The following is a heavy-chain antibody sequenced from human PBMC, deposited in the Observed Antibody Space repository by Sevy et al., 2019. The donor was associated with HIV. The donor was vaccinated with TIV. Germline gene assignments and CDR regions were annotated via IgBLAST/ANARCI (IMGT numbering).Heavy chain of an antibody. J-gene: IGHJ6*02. CDR2: ISYDGSNK. CDR3: AKDFGYCANDVCYASGMDV. Sequence: GGSLRLSCAASGFIFSSYAMHWVRQAPGKGLEWVAVISYDGSNKYYADSVKGRFTISRDNSKNTLYLQMNSLGAEDTAVDYGAKDFGYCANDVCYASGMDVWGQGTTVTVSS. V-gene: IGHV3-30-3*01. D-gene: IGHD2-8*01. CDR1: GFIFSSYA.